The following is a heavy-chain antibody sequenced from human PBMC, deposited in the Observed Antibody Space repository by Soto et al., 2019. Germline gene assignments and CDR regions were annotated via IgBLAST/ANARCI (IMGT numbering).Heavy chain of an antibody. V-gene: IGHV4-4*02. D-gene: IGHD3-22*01. J-gene: IGHJ4*02. CDR1: GGSISSSNW. CDR3: ATHYYDSSGSEPYFDY. CDR2: IYHSGST. Sequence: SETLSLTCAVSGGSISSSNWWSWVRQPPGKGLEWIGEIYHSGSTNYNPSLKSRVTISVDKSKNQFSLKLSSVTAADTAVYYCATHYYDSSGSEPYFDYWGQGTLVTVSS.